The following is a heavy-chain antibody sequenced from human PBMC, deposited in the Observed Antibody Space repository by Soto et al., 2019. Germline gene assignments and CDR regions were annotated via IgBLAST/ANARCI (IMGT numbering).Heavy chain of an antibody. CDR2: ISYDGSNK. J-gene: IGHJ6*02. V-gene: IGHV3-30*18. Sequence: QVQLVESGGGVVQPGRSLRLSCADSVFTFSSYGMHWVRHAPGKGLEWVAVISYDGSNKYYADSVKGRFTISRDNSKNTLYLQMNSLRAEDTAVYYCSKVLNGYYCDYYYYGMDVWGQGTTVTVSS. D-gene: IGHD4-17*01. CDR1: VFTFSSYG. CDR3: SKVLNGYYCDYYYYGMDV.